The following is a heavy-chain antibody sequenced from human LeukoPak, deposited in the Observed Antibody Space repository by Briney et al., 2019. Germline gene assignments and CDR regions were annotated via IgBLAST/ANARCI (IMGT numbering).Heavy chain of an antibody. CDR1: GGSISSGDYY. D-gene: IGHD6-19*01. CDR2: IHYSGST. J-gene: IGHJ4*02. CDR3: ARAKYNSGWYLDY. Sequence: RSSETLSLTCTVSGGSISSGDYYWTWIRQHPGKGLERIGYIHYSGSTYYNPSLKSRLTISVDTSKNQFSLKVSSVTAADTAVYYCARAKYNSGWYLDYWGQGTLVTVSS. V-gene: IGHV4-31*03.